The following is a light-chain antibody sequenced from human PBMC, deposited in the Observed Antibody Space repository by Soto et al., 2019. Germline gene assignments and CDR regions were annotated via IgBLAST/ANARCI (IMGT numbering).Light chain of an antibody. CDR3: HQRSTWPWW. CDR2: DAS. Sequence: EIVLTQSPATLSLSPGEIATLSCSASQSVSSYLAWYQQKRGQAPRLLIYDASNRATGIPARFSGSGSGTDFTITMSSLEPEEFAVYSCHQRSTWPWWFGRGTKTEIK. V-gene: IGKV3-11*01. J-gene: IGKJ1*01. CDR1: QSVSSY.